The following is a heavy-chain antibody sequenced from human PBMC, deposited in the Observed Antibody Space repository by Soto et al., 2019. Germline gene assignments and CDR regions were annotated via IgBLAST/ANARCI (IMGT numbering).Heavy chain of an antibody. CDR2: IYSGGST. J-gene: IGHJ2*01. Sequence: EVQLVESGGGLIQPGGSLRLSCAASGFTVSSNYMSWVRQAPGKGLEWVSVIYSGGSTYYADSVKGRFTISRDNSKNTLYLQMNSLRAEDTAVYYCARVAVTPGWYFDLWGRGTLVTVSS. V-gene: IGHV3-53*01. CDR1: GFTVSSNY. D-gene: IGHD4-4*01. CDR3: ARVAVTPGWYFDL.